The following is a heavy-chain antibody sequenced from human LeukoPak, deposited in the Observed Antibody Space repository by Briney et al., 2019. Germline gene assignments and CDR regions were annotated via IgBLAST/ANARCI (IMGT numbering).Heavy chain of an antibody. V-gene: IGHV1-2*02. CDR2: INPNSGGT. CDR1: GYTFTGYY. CDR3: ARRGSSGWYVFDY. J-gene: IGHJ4*02. Sequence: ASVKVSSKASGYTFTGYYMHWVRQAPGQGLEWMGWINPNSGGTNYAQKFQGRVTMTRDTSISTAYMELSRLRSDDTAVYYCARRGSSGWYVFDYWGQGTLVTVSS. D-gene: IGHD6-19*01.